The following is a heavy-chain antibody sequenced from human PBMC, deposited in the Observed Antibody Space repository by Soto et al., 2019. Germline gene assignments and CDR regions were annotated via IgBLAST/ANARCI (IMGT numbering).Heavy chain of an antibody. CDR1: GFTVSSNY. V-gene: IGHV3-66*01. CDR2: IYSGGST. CDR3: ALYGELLGDAFAL. D-gene: IGHD3-10*02. Sequence: EVQLVESGGGLVQPGGSLRLSCAASGFTVSSNYMSWVRQAPGKGLEWVSVIYSGGSTYYAYCVKGRFTISRDNSKARVSRKMNSLRADDTALYYCALYGELLGDAFALWCEGRMVTVFS. J-gene: IGHJ3*01.